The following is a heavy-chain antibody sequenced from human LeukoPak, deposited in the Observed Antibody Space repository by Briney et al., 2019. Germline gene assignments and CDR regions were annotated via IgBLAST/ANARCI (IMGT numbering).Heavy chain of an antibody. CDR3: ARRLWSAPYYYDSSGYPVNWFDP. CDR2: IYYRGST. J-gene: IGHJ5*02. Sequence: SETLSLTCTVSGGSISSSSYYWGWIRQPPGKGLEWIGRIYYRGSTYYNPSLTSRVTISVDTSKNQFSLKLSSVTAADTAVYYCARRLWSAPYYYDSSGYPVNWFDPWGQGTLVTVSS. CDR1: GGSISSSSYY. D-gene: IGHD3-22*01. V-gene: IGHV4-39*01.